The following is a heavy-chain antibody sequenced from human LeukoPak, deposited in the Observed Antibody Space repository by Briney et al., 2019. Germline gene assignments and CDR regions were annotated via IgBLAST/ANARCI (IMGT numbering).Heavy chain of an antibody. Sequence: GASVKVSCKASGYTFTSYAMHWVRQAPGQRLEWMGWINAGNGNTKYSQEFQGRVTITRDTSASTAYMELSSLRSDDTAVYYCAKTLKHFYGSGSYYLLYAFDIWGQGTMVTVSS. CDR1: GYTFTSYA. J-gene: IGHJ3*02. V-gene: IGHV1-3*01. CDR3: AKTLKHFYGSGSYYLLYAFDI. D-gene: IGHD3-10*01. CDR2: INAGNGNT.